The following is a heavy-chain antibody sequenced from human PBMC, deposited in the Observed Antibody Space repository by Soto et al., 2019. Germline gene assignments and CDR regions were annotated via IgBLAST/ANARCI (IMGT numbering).Heavy chain of an antibody. CDR1: GGSISSYY. CDR2: IYYSGST. J-gene: IGHJ6*03. V-gene: IGHV4-59*08. D-gene: IGHD7-27*01. Sequence: QVQLQESGPGLVKPSETLSLTCTVSGGSISSYYWSWIRQPPGKGLEWIGYIYYSGSTNYNPSLKSRVTISLDTSKNQFSLKLSSVTAADTAVYYCARHIWGREYYYYYMDVWGKGTTVTVSS. CDR3: ARHIWGREYYYYYMDV.